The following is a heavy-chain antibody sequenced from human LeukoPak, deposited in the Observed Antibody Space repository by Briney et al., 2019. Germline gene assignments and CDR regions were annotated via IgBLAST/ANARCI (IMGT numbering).Heavy chain of an antibody. Sequence: SQTLSLTCTVSGGSISSGGYYWSWIRQPPGKGLEWIGYIYHSGSTYYNPSLKSRVTISVDRSKNQFSLKLSSVTAADTAVYYCAREVAEGFDYWGQGTLVTVSS. V-gene: IGHV4-30-2*01. CDR3: AREVAEGFDY. CDR2: IYHSGST. J-gene: IGHJ4*02. CDR1: GGSISSGGYY.